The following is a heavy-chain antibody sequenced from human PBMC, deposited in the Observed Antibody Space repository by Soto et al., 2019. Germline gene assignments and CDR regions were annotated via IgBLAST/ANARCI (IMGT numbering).Heavy chain of an antibody. V-gene: IGHV1-69*12. CDR1: GGTFRTYA. Sequence: QVQLLQSGAEVKKPGSSVRVSCEASGGTFRTYAISWVRQAPGQGLEWMGEIIPIFGTVNYAQKFQGRVTITADESTTTVYRDLRSQRSEDTAVYYCAKGAVAGTPTSYYYYGMDVWGQGTTVTVSS. J-gene: IGHJ6*02. CDR3: AKGAVAGTPTSYYYYGMDV. D-gene: IGHD6-19*01. CDR2: IIPIFGTV.